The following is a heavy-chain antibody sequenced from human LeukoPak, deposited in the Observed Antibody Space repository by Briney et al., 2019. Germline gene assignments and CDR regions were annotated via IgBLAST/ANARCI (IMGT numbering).Heavy chain of an antibody. D-gene: IGHD3-16*02. V-gene: IGHV3-23*01. CDR1: GFTFSSYA. CDR2: ISGSGGGT. CDR3: ASGVTFGGVIANY. Sequence: GGSLRLSCAASGFTFSSYAMSWVRQAPGKGLEWVSGISGSGGGTYYADSVKGRFTISRDNSKNTLYMQMNSLRVEDTAVYYCASGVTFGGVIANYWGQGTLVTVSS. J-gene: IGHJ4*02.